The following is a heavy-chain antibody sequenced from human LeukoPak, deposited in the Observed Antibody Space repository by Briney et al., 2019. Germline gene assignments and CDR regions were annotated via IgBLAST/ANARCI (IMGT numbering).Heavy chain of an antibody. V-gene: IGHV4-59*08. Sequence: SETLSLTCTVSGGSISSYFWSWIRQPPGKGLEWIGYIYYSGSTNYNPSLKSRVTISVDTSKSQFSLKLSSVTAADTAVYYCARQYCGGDCYSGYYFDYWGQGTLVTVSS. D-gene: IGHD2-21*02. CDR2: IYYSGST. CDR1: GGSISSYF. CDR3: ARQYCGGDCYSGYYFDY. J-gene: IGHJ4*02.